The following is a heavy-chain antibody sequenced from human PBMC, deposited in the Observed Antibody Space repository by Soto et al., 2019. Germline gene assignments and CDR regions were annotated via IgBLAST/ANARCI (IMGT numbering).Heavy chain of an antibody. Sequence: QVQLVQSGAEVKKPGASVKVFCKASGYTFTDYAIHWVRQAPGQRLQLMGWIAPGNGNTKYSQNFQGRVTITRDTSATTAYMELSSLRSEDTAVYYGAKVSRMWTPDYWGQGTLVTVSS. CDR3: AKVSRMWTPDY. CDR2: IAPGNGNT. J-gene: IGHJ4*02. D-gene: IGHD2-21*01. CDR1: GYTFTDYA. V-gene: IGHV1-3*01.